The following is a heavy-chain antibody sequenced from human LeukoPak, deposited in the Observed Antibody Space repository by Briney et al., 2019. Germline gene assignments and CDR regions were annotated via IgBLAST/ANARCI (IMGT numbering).Heavy chain of an antibody. Sequence: PSETLSLTCTVSGGSMSPYHWGWIRQPPGKGLEWTGYIYYSGSTNYNPSLKSRVTISVDTSKNQFPLKLSSVTAADTAIYYCARAVSGRYDYWGQGTLVTVSS. J-gene: IGHJ4*02. CDR3: ARAVSGRYDY. CDR1: GGSMSPYH. CDR2: IYYSGST. D-gene: IGHD6-19*01. V-gene: IGHV4-59*08.